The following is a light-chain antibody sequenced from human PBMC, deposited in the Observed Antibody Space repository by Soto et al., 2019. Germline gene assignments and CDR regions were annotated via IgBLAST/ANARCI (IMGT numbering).Light chain of an antibody. CDR2: GAS. V-gene: IGKV3-15*01. J-gene: IGKJ1*01. CDR1: QSVSSN. Sequence: EIVMTQSPATLSVSPGERATLSCRASQSVSSNLAWYQQKPGQAPRLLSYGASTRATGIPARFSGSGSGTAFTLTISSLQSEDFAVYYWQQYNNWPWTFGQGTKVEIK. CDR3: QQYNNWPWT.